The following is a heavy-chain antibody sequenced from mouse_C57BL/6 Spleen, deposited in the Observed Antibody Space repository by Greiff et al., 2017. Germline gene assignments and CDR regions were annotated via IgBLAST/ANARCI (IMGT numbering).Heavy chain of an antibody. D-gene: IGHD2-4*01. V-gene: IGHV1-50*01. Sequence: QVQLQQPGAELVKPGASVKLSCKASGYTFTSYWMQWVKQRPGQGLEWIGEIDPSDSYTNYNQKFKGKATLTVDTSSSTAYMQLSSLTSEDSAVYYCARGDLITWGQGTTLTVSS. J-gene: IGHJ2*01. CDR3: ARGDLIT. CDR2: IDPSDSYT. CDR1: GYTFTSYW.